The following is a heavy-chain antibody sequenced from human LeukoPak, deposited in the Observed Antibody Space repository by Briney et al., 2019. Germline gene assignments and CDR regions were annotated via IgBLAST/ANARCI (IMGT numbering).Heavy chain of an antibody. Sequence: SETLSLTCTVSGGSISSYYWSWIRRPPGKGLEWIGYIYYSGSTNYNPSLKSRVTISVDTSKNQFSLKLSSVTAADTAVYYCARHGSSMAPLDYWGQGTLVTVSS. CDR3: ARHGSSMAPLDY. J-gene: IGHJ4*02. CDR2: IYYSGST. D-gene: IGHD5-24*01. CDR1: GGSISSYY. V-gene: IGHV4-59*08.